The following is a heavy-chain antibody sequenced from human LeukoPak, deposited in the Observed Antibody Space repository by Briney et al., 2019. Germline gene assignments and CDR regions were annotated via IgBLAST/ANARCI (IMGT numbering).Heavy chain of an antibody. CDR1: GFTFSSYW. CDR2: IKQDGSEK. Sequence: GSLRLSCAASGFTFSSYWMSWVRQAPGKGLGWVANIKQDGSEKYYVDSVKGRFTISRDNAKNSLYLQMNSLRAEDTAVYYCAGTDYGDYRIDYWGQGTLVTVSS. J-gene: IGHJ4*02. V-gene: IGHV3-7*01. D-gene: IGHD4-17*01. CDR3: AGTDYGDYRIDY.